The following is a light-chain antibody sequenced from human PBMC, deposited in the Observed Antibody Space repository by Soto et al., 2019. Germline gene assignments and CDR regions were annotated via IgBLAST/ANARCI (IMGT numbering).Light chain of an antibody. CDR3: CAYAGSGTVV. CDR1: SNDVGRYNL. CDR2: EAT. J-gene: IGLJ3*02. Sequence: QSVLTQPASVSGSPEQSITISCTGTSNDVGRYNLVSWYQQHPGKAPKVMIYEATKRPSGVSNRFSGSKSGNTASLTISGLQAEDEAGYYCCAYAGSGTVVFGGGTQLTVL. V-gene: IGLV2-23*01.